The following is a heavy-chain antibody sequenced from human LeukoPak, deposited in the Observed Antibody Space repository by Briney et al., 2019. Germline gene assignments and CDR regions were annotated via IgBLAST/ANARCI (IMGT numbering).Heavy chain of an antibody. CDR3: ARYSGTYRDY. D-gene: IGHD1-26*01. Sequence: PGGALRLSFAAPGFTFSRHNMNWVRQAPGKGLEWVSSISSGSTSTFYADSVKGRFTISRDNAKNSLYLQMDSLRAEDTALYYCARYSGTYRDYWGQGTLVTVSS. CDR2: ISSGSTST. J-gene: IGHJ4*02. V-gene: IGHV3-21*01. CDR1: GFTFSRHN.